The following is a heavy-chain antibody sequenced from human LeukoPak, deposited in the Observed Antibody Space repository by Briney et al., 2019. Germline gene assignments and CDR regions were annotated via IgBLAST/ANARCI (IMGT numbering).Heavy chain of an antibody. J-gene: IGHJ4*02. Sequence: GGSLRLSCAASGFTFSSYEMNWVRQAPGKGLEWVSAISGSGGSTYYADSVKGRFTISRDNSKNTLYLQMNSLRAEGTAVYYCAKSEVYYDKEDYWGQGTLVTVSS. V-gene: IGHV3-23*01. CDR2: ISGSGGST. CDR3: AKSEVYYDKEDY. CDR1: GFTFSSYE. D-gene: IGHD3-22*01.